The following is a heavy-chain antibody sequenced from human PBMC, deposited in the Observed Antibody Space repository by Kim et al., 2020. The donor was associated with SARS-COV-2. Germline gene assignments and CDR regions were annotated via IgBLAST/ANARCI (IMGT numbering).Heavy chain of an antibody. J-gene: IGHJ3*02. D-gene: IGHD3-3*01. V-gene: IGHV4-59*08. CDR3: ARLPSGSRITIFGVVPHAFDI. Sequence: SETLSLTCTVSGGSISSYYWSWIRQPPGKGLEWIGYIYYSGSTNYNPSLKSRVTISVDTSKNQFSLKLSSVTAADTAVYYCARLPSGSRITIFGVVPHAFDIWGQGTMVTVSS. CDR2: IYYSGST. CDR1: GGSISSYY.